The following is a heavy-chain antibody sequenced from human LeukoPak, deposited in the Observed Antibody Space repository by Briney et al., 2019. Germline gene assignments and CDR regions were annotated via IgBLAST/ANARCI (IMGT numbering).Heavy chain of an antibody. CDR1: GFTFSSYA. Sequence: PGGSLRLSCAASGFTFSSYAMHWVRQAPGKGLEWVAFIRSDGSIKYYTESLKGRFTISRDNSKNTLYLQMNSLRAEDTAVYYCAKDEVFSSAWYFDYWGQGTLVTVSS. V-gene: IGHV3-30*02. CDR3: AKDEVFSSAWYFDY. J-gene: IGHJ4*02. D-gene: IGHD6-19*01. CDR2: IRSDGSIK.